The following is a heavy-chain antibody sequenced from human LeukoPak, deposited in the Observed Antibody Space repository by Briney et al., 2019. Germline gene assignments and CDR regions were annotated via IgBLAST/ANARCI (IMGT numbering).Heavy chain of an antibody. V-gene: IGHV3-30-3*01. CDR1: KFTFSTFA. Sequence: GGSLRLSCAASKFTFSTFAMHWVRQAPGKGLEWVALTSNDGSGKYYTDSVKGRFTISRDNSKNTLYLQMNSLRAEDTAVYYCAREGGDLRWKNRFDFWGQGTLVTVSS. CDR3: AREGGDLRWKNRFDF. J-gene: IGHJ4*02. CDR2: TSNDGSGK. D-gene: IGHD4-23*01.